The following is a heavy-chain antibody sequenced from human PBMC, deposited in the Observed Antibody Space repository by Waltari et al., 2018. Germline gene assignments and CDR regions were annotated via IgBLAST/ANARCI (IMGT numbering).Heavy chain of an antibody. J-gene: IGHJ5*02. CDR2: IYHSGNT. CDR3: ARDPAGAANWFDP. Sequence: QVQLQESGPGLVKPSETLSLTCTVSRYSISSGNYWGWIRQPPGKGLEWIGSIYHSGNTYYNPSLKSRVTISVDTSKNQFSLKLNSVTAADTAVYYCARDPAGAANWFDPWGQGTLVTVSS. CDR1: RYSISSGNY. V-gene: IGHV4-38-2*02.